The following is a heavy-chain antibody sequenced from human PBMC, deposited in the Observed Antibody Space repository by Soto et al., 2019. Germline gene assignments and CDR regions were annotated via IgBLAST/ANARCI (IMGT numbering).Heavy chain of an antibody. V-gene: IGHV4-59*01. J-gene: IGHJ4*02. CDR1: GGSISSYY. Sequence: SETLSLTCSVSGGSISSYYWSWIRQPPGKGLEWIGCIHHSGKSNYSPSLRSRATLSVDTSKNQFSLRLNSMTAADTAVYFCARVGGSGWNFDSWGQGLLVTVSS. CDR3: ARVGGSGWNFDS. D-gene: IGHD6-19*01. CDR2: IHHSGKS.